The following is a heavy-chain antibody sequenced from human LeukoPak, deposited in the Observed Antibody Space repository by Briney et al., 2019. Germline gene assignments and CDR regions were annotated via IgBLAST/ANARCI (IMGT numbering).Heavy chain of an antibody. CDR3: AKPPYCSGGSCYRGYFQH. D-gene: IGHD2-15*01. Sequence: GGSLRLSCAASGFTFSSYEMNWVRQAPGKGLEWVSYISSSGSTIYYADSVKGRFTISRDNAKNSLYLQMNSLRAEDTAVYYCAKPPYCSGGSCYRGYFQHWGQGTLVTVSS. CDR2: ISSSGSTI. CDR1: GFTFSSYE. J-gene: IGHJ1*01. V-gene: IGHV3-48*03.